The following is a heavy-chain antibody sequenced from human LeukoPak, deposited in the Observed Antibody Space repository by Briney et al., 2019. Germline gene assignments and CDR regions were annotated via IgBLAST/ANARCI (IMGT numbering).Heavy chain of an antibody. D-gene: IGHD5-12*01. J-gene: IGHJ6*03. CDR2: ISSSRSYI. Sequence: GGSLRLSCAASGFTFRTYNMNWVRQAPGKGLEWVSSISSSRSYIFYADSLKGRFTISRDNAKNSLYLQMNSLRAEDTAVYYCARDCGYDCDDYFYYYMDVWGKGTTVTVSS. CDR1: GFTFRTYN. V-gene: IGHV3-21*01. CDR3: ARDCGYDCDDYFYYYMDV.